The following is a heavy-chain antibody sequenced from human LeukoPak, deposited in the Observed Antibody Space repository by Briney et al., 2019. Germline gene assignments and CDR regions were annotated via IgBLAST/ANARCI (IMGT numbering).Heavy chain of an antibody. CDR2: ITSSSHM. V-gene: IGHV3-21*01. J-gene: IGHJ3*01. Sequence: GGSLRRSCAASGFTFSTYSMDWVRQAPGKGLEWVSSITSSSHMYYADSLKGRFTISRDNAKNSLFLQMNSLRAEDTAVCYCVSGTYWELWGQGTMVTVSS. CDR1: GFTFSTYS. CDR3: VSGTYWEL. D-gene: IGHD3-10*01.